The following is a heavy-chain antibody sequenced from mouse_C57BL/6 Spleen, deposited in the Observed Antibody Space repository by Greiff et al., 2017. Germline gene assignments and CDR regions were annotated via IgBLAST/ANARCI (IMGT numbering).Heavy chain of an antibody. CDR3: AINWDVGYFDV. CDR2: IDPNRGGT. V-gene: IGHV1-72*01. D-gene: IGHD4-1*02. Sequence: QVQLQQPGAELVKPGASVKLSCKASGYTFTSYWMHWVKQRPGRGLAWIGRIDPNRGGTKYNEKFKSKATLTVDKPSSTAYMQLSSLTSEDSAVYYCAINWDVGYFDVWGTGTTVTVSS. J-gene: IGHJ1*03. CDR1: GYTFTSYW.